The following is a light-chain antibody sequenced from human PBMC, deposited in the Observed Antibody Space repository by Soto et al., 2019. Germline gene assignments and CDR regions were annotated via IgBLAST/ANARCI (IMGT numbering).Light chain of an antibody. V-gene: IGLV2-8*01. CDR1: SSDIGSYKY. CDR2: EVT. CDR3: ASYAGSNNFKV. Sequence: QSALTQPPSASGSPGQSVTISCTGTSSDIGSYKYVSWYQQHPGKVPRLMLYEVTKRPSGVPDRFSGSKSGNTASLTVSGLQAEDEADYYCASYAGSNNFKVFGTGTKLTVL. J-gene: IGLJ1*01.